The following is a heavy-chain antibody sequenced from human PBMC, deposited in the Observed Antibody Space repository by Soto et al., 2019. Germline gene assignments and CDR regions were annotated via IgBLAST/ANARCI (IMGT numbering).Heavy chain of an antibody. V-gene: IGHV4-59*01. CDR2: IHYTGST. CDR3: PRDVSITPTDGPLDP. D-gene: IGHD2-15*01. Sequence: LSLTCTVSGGSISRYYWTWIRQPPGKGLEWIGNIHYTGSTNYNPSLKSRVPISLGTSKSQFSLKLSSVTAADTAEYYCPRDVSITPTDGPLDPSEHGTLVT. J-gene: IGHJ5*02. CDR1: GGSISRYY.